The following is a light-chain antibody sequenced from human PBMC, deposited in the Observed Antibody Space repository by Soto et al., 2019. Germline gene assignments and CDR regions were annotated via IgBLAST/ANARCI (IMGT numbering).Light chain of an antibody. V-gene: IGLV2-14*01. CDR3: SSYTSSSTSV. J-gene: IGLJ1*01. CDR2: EVS. Sequence: SALTQPASVSGSPGHSITISCTGTSSDVGAYNYVSWYQQHPGKAPKLMIYEVSNRPSGVSNRFSGSKSGNTASLTISGLQAEDEADYYCSSYTSSSTSVFGAGTKVTVL. CDR1: SSDVGAYNY.